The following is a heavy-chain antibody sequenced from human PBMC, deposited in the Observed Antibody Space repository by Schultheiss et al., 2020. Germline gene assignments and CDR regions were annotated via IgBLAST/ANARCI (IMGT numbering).Heavy chain of an antibody. CDR1: GFTFSSYD. CDR2: ISSSGSTI. Sequence: GGSLRLSCAASGFTFSSYDMHWVRQAPGKGLEWVSYISSSGSTIYYADSVKGRFTISRDNAKNTLYLQMNSLRAEDTAVYYCASELDQLAYYYYYGMDVWGQGTTVTVSS. J-gene: IGHJ6*02. D-gene: IGHD2-2*01. CDR3: ASELDQLAYYYYYGMDV. V-gene: IGHV3-48*04.